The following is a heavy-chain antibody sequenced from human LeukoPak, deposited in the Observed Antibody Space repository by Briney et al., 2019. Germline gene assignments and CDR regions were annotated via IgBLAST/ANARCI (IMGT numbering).Heavy chain of an antibody. V-gene: IGHV3-30*03. CDR3: VRVGYTNYGIDY. Sequence: LSLTCTVSSGSISSYYWSWIRQPPGKGLEWVAVISYDGSNKYYADSVKGRFTISRDSSKNTLDLQMNSLRAEDTAVYYCVRVGYTNYGIDYWGQGTLVTVSS. CDR2: ISYDGSNK. CDR1: SGSISSYY. D-gene: IGHD4-11*01. J-gene: IGHJ4*02.